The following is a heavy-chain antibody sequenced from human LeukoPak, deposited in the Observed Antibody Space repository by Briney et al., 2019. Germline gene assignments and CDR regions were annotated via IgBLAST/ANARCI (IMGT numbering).Heavy chain of an antibody. V-gene: IGHV5-51*01. J-gene: IGHJ4*02. CDR3: ARHTYYYGSGSYYPEEYFDY. CDR1: GYSFTSYW. CDR2: IYPGDSDT. Sequence: GESLKISCKGSGYSFTSYWIGWVRQMPGKGLEWMGIIYPGDSDTRYSPSFQGQVTISADKSISTAYLQWSSLKASDTAMYYCARHTYYYGSGSYYPEEYFDYWGQGTLVTVSS. D-gene: IGHD3-10*01.